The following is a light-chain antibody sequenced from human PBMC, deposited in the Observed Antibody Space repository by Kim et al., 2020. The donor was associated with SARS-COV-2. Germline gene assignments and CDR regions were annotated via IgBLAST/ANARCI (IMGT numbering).Light chain of an antibody. CDR1: NSDIGANNH. V-gene: IGLV2-14*01. J-gene: IGLJ3*02. CDR2: DVT. Sequence: QSALTQPASVSGSPGQSITISCTGTNSDIGANNHVSWYQQHPGKAPQLMIYDVTKRPSGVSSRFSGSKSGNTASLTISGLQAEDEAHYCCTAFVDSGTWVFGGGTQLTVL. CDR3: TAFVDSGTWV.